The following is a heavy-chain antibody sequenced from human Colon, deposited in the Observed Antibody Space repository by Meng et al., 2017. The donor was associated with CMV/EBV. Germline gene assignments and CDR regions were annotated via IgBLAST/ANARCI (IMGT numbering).Heavy chain of an antibody. CDR2: ISGGGTST. CDR1: GFTFSVFA. J-gene: IGHJ6*02. D-gene: IGHD4-11*01. Sequence: GESLEISCAASGFTFSVFAMHWVRQAPGKGLEWVSAISGGGTSTYYAASVKGRFTISRDNSNNTLFLQLSSLRADDTALYYCAKASSNFPYYSMDVWGQGTPVTVSS. V-gene: IGHV3-23*01. CDR3: AKASSNFPYYSMDV.